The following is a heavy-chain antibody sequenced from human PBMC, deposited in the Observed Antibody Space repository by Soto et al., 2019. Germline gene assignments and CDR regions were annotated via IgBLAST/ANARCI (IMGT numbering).Heavy chain of an antibody. V-gene: IGHV4-39*01. CDR2: IYYSGST. Sequence: SETLSLTCTVSGGSISSSSYYWGWIRQPPGKGLEWIGSIYYSGSTYYNPSLKSRVTISVDTSKNQFSLKLSSVTAADTAVYYCARPDIVLMVYGPFDYWGQGTLVTLSS. J-gene: IGHJ4*02. CDR3: ARPDIVLMVYGPFDY. D-gene: IGHD2-8*01. CDR1: GGSISSSSYY.